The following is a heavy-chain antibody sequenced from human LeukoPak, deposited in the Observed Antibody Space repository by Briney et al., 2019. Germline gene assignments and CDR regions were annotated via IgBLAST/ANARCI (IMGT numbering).Heavy chain of an antibody. CDR1: GFTFSSYA. D-gene: IGHD3-22*01. Sequence: GGSLRLSCAASGFTFSSYAMSWVRQAPGKGLEWVSAISGSGGSTYYADSVKGRFTISRDNSKNTLYLQMNSLRAEDTAVYYCAKSGLAYHYDSSGYCTDYWGQGTLVTVSS. CDR2: ISGSGGST. V-gene: IGHV3-23*01. J-gene: IGHJ4*02. CDR3: AKSGLAYHYDSSGYCTDY.